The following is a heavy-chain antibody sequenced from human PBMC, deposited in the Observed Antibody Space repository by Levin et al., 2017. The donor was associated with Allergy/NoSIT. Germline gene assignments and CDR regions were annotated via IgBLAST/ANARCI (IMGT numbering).Heavy chain of an antibody. V-gene: IGHV3-30*04. CDR2: ISYDGSNK. CDR3: ARGVGWNDYFDY. D-gene: IGHD1-1*01. Sequence: GGSLRLSCAASGFTFSSYAMHWVRQAPGKGLEWVAVISYDGSNKYYADSVKGRFTISRDNSKNTLYLQMNSLRAEDTAVYYCARGVGWNDYFDYWGQGTLVTVSS. J-gene: IGHJ4*02. CDR1: GFTFSSYA.